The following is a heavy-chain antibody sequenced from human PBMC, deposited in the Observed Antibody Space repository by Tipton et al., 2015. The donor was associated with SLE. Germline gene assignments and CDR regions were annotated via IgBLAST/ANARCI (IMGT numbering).Heavy chain of an antibody. CDR3: ARSQLGGYFYSLDV. Sequence: TLSLTCTVSGGSMSSHYWSWIRQPPGKGLEWIGYIYYNGRTNYNPSLKSRATISASTSKKECSLKLNSMTAADSALYYCARSQLGGYFYSLDVWGQGTTVSVSS. CDR1: GGSMSSHY. J-gene: IGHJ6*02. V-gene: IGHV4-59*11. D-gene: IGHD1-1*01. CDR2: IYYNGRT.